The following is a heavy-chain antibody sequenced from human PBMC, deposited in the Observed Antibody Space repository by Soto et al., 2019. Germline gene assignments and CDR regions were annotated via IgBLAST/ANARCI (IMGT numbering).Heavy chain of an antibody. CDR3: ANDPGYSLDY. CDR1: GGTFSSYT. V-gene: IGHV1-69*02. Sequence: TSVKVSCKASGGTFSSYTISWVRQAPGQGLEWMGRIIPILGIANYAQKFQGRVTITADTSKNQFSLQLNSVTPEDAAVYYCANDPGYSLDYWGQGIQVTVSS. CDR2: IIPILGIA. J-gene: IGHJ4*02. D-gene: IGHD5-12*01.